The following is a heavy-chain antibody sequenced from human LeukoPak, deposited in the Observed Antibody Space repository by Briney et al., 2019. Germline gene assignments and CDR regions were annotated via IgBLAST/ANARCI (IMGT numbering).Heavy chain of an antibody. V-gene: IGHV3-33*01. CDR2: IWYDGSNK. J-gene: IGHJ6*02. CDR1: GFTFSSYG. D-gene: IGHD2-2*02. CDR3: ARTIVVVPAAILRYGMDV. Sequence: GGSLRRSCAASGFTFSSYGMHWVRQAPGKGLEWVAVIWYDGSNKYYADSVKGRFTISRDNSKTTLYLQMNSLRAEDTAVYYCARTIVVVPAAILRYGMDVWGQGTTVTVSS.